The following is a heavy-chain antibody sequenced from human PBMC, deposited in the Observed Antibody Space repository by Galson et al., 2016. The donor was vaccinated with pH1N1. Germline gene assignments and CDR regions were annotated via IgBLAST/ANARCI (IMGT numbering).Heavy chain of an antibody. V-gene: IGHV3-15*01. D-gene: IGHD6-6*01. J-gene: IGHJ4*02. CDR3: TTDSTPHSDSSSYFDY. CDR2: IKSTTDGGTI. Sequence: FSNTWMNGVRPAPGKGLEWVGRIKSTTDGGTIDYAAPVTGRFTISRDDSKNALYLQMNSLKTEHTAVYYCTTDSTPHSDSSSYFDYWGQGTLVTVSS. CDR1: FSNTW.